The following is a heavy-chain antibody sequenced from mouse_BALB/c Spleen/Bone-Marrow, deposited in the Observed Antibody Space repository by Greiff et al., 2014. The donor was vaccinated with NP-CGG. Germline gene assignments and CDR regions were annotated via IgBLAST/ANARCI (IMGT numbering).Heavy chain of an antibody. V-gene: IGHV1S81*02. CDR1: GYTFTSYY. J-gene: IGHJ4*01. CDR2: INPNNDGT. D-gene: IGHD2-3*01. Sequence: VQRVESGAELVKPGASVKLSCKASGYTFTSYYMYWVKQRPGQGLEWIGEINPNNDGTNFNEKFRSKATLTVDKSSSTAYMQLSSLTSEDPAVYYCARAAYDPYAMDYWGQGTSVTVSS. CDR3: ARAAYDPYAMDY.